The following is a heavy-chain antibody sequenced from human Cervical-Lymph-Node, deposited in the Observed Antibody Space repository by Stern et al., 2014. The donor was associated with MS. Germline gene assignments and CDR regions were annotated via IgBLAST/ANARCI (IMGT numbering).Heavy chain of an antibody. CDR1: GFTFTDNH. V-gene: IGHV1-2*02. CDR3: ARENWVFVY. J-gene: IGHJ4*02. CDR2: IDPKNGNT. Sequence: QVQLEQSGAEEKKPAASVKVSCKTSGFTFTDNHFHWVRQAPGQGLEWLGRIDPKNGNTIYAQKFQGRITMTTDTSINTAYMELTRLTSDDTAIYYCARENWVFVYWGQGTLVTVSS. D-gene: IGHD7-27*01.